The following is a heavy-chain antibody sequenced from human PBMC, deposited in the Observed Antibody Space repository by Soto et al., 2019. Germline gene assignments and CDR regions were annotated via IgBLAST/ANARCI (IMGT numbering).Heavy chain of an antibody. CDR1: GFTFSSYS. V-gene: IGHV3-48*02. CDR2: ISSSSSTI. D-gene: IGHD6-19*01. Sequence: EVQLVESGGGLVQPGGSLRLSCAASGFTFSSYSMNWVRQAPGKGLEWVSYISSSSSTIYYADSVKGRFTISRDNAKNSLYLQMNSLRDEDTAVYYCARGIAVAGNYYSYYGMDVWGQGTTVTVSS. CDR3: ARGIAVAGNYYSYYGMDV. J-gene: IGHJ6*02.